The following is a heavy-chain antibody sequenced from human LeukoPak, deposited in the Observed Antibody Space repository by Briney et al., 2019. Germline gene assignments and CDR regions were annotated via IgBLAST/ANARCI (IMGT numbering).Heavy chain of an antibody. J-gene: IGHJ4*02. V-gene: IGHV3-11*06. D-gene: IGHD6-13*01. CDR3: ARTYSSSWSLNRPFGPFDY. CDR1: GFTFSDYY. Sequence: GGSLRLSCAASGFTFSDYYMSWIRQAPGKGLEWVSYISSSSSYTNYADSVKGRFTISRDNAKNSLYLQMNSLRAEDTAVYYCARTYSSSWSLNRPFGPFDYWGQGTLVTVSS. CDR2: ISSSSSYT.